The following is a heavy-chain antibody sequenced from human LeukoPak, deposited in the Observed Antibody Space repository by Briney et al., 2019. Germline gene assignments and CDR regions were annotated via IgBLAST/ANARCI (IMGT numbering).Heavy chain of an antibody. CDR2: ISGSAGSA. CDR3: ANVVRFGY. CDR1: GFTFSSNA. J-gene: IGHJ4*02. D-gene: IGHD4-17*01. Sequence: GGSLRLSCAASGFTFSSNAMNWVRQAPGEGLEWVSGISGSAGSANYADSVKGRFTISRDISKHTVYLQMDSLKVEDTAVYYCANVVRFGYWGQGTLVTVSS. V-gene: IGHV3-23*01.